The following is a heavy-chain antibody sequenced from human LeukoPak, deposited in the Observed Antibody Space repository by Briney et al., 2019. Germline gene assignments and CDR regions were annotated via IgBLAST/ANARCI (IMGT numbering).Heavy chain of an antibody. Sequence: SETLSLTCTVSGGSISSYYWSWIRQPPGKGLEWIGYIYYSGSTNYNPSLKSRVTISVDTSKNQFSLKLSSVTAADTAVYYCARRRESYDILTGYYSTRRVWFDLWGQGTLVTVSS. CDR1: GGSISSYY. CDR2: IYYSGST. D-gene: IGHD3-9*01. V-gene: IGHV4-59*01. J-gene: IGHJ5*02. CDR3: ARRRESYDILTGYYSTRRVWFDL.